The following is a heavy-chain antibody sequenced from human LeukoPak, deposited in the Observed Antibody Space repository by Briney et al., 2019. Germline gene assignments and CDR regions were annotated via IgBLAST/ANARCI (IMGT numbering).Heavy chain of an antibody. CDR3: ARILTRSTVTRFGY. V-gene: IGHV1-8*01. Sequence: ASVKVSCKASGYTFTSYDINWVRQATGQGLEWMGWMNPNSGNTGYVQKFQGRVTMTRNTSISTAYMELSSLRSEDTAVYYCARILTRSTVTRFGYWGQGTLVTVSS. J-gene: IGHJ4*02. CDR2: MNPNSGNT. CDR1: GYTFTSYD. D-gene: IGHD4-17*01.